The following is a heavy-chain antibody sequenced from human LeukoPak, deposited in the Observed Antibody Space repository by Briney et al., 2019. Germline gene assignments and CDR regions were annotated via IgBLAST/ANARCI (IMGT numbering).Heavy chain of an antibody. Sequence: PSETLSLTCTVSGGSLSSGSYYWSWIRQPPGTGLEWIGYIYYSGSTNYNPSLKSRVTISVDTSKNQFSLKLSSVTAADTAVYYCARDWDWNDDYYYYGMDVWGKGTTVTVSS. J-gene: IGHJ6*04. V-gene: IGHV4-61*01. CDR3: ARDWDWNDDYYYYGMDV. CDR1: GGSLSSGSYY. CDR2: IYYSGST. D-gene: IGHD1-1*01.